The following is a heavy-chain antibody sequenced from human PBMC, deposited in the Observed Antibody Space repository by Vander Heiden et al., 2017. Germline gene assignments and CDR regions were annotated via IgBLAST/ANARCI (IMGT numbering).Heavy chain of an antibody. CDR2: INPRSGGT. CDR1: GFAPTGDY. Sequence: QLQLVQSGAEVQTTGASVKVSCEASGFAPTGDYMNWVRRAPVQGLEVMGWINPRSGGTKDAQRCQGRVSMTSDTSIGTAYMELSSLRFDDTAVYYCARSIAARLHWFDPWGQGTLVTVSS. CDR3: ARSIAARLHWFDP. D-gene: IGHD6-6*01. J-gene: IGHJ5*02. V-gene: IGHV1-2*02.